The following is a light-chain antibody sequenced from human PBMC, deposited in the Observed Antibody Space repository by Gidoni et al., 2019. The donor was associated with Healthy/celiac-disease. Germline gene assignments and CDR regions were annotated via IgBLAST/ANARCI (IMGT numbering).Light chain of an antibody. CDR1: QSVSSSY. Sequence: EIVLTQSPATLSLSPGERATLSCGASQSVSSSYLAWYQQKPGLAPRLLIYDASSRATGIPDRFSGSGFGTDFTLTISRLEPEDFAVYYCQQYGSSPPMYTFGQGTKLEIK. V-gene: IGKV3D-20*01. CDR3: QQYGSSPPMYT. CDR2: DAS. J-gene: IGKJ2*01.